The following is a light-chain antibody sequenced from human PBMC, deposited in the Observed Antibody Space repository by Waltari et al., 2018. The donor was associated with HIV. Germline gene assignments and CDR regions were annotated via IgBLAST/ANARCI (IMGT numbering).Light chain of an antibody. CDR3: SSYTSSSTLDVV. CDR2: EVS. CDR1: SSDVGGYTY. Sequence: QSALTQPASVSGSPGQSITIPCTGTSSDVGGYTYVSWYQQHPGKAPKLMIYEVSKRPSGVSNRFSGSKSGNTASLTISGLQAEDEADYYCSSYTSSSTLDVVFGGGTKLTVL. J-gene: IGLJ2*01. V-gene: IGLV2-14*01.